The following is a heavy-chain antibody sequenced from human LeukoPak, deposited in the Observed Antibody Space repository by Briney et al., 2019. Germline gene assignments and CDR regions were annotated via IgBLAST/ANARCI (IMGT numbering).Heavy chain of an antibody. CDR3: ARGPRGDVVVPDASTFDP. D-gene: IGHD2-2*01. CDR2: ISAYNGNT. CDR1: GYTFINSG. Sequence: GASVKVSCKASGYTFINSGISWVRQAPGQGLEWLGWISAYNGNTNYAQKVQGRVTMTTDTSTSTAYMELRSLRSDDTAVHYCARGPRGDVVVPDASTFDPWGQGTLVAVSS. V-gene: IGHV1-18*01. J-gene: IGHJ5*02.